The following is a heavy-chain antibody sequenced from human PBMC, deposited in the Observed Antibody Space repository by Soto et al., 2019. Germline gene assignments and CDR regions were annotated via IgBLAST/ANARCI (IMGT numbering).Heavy chain of an antibody. D-gene: IGHD4-17*01. CDR1: EFAFSNYA. Sequence: PGGSLRLSCAASEFAFSNYAMSWVRQAPGKGLEWVSAISYSGGTTNYADSVKGRFTISRDNAKNSLYLQMNSLRAEDTVVYYCARDPSSMVTTAMNWFDPWGQGTLVTVSS. J-gene: IGHJ5*02. CDR3: ARDPSSMVTTAMNWFDP. CDR2: ISYSGGTT. V-gene: IGHV3-23*01.